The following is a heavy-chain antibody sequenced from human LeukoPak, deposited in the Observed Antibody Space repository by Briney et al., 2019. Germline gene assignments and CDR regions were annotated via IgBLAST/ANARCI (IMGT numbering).Heavy chain of an antibody. D-gene: IGHD5-24*01. CDR1: GYTFTSYY. CDR3: ARIRDGYNDAYDI. CDR2: INPTGGGT. V-gene: IGHV1-46*01. Sequence: ASVKVSCKASGYTFTSYYMHWVRQAPGQGLEWMGIINPTGGGTSYAQKFQGRVTLTRDTSTSTFYMELSSLGSEDTAVYYCARIRDGYNDAYDIWGQGTVVTVPS. J-gene: IGHJ3*02.